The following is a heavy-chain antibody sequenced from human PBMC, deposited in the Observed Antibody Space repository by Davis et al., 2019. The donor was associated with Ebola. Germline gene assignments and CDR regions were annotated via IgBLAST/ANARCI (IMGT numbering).Heavy chain of an antibody. Sequence: ASVKVSCKVSGYTLTELSMHWVRQAPGKGLEWMGGFDPEDGETIYAQKFQGRVTMTEDTSTDTAYMELSSLRSEDTAVYYCASELMVYASPWFDPWGQGTLVTVSS. CDR3: ASELMVYASPWFDP. CDR1: GYTLTELS. D-gene: IGHD2-8*01. V-gene: IGHV1-24*01. J-gene: IGHJ5*02. CDR2: FDPEDGET.